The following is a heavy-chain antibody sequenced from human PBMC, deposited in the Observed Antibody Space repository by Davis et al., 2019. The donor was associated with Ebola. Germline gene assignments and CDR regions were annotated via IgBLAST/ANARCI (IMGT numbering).Heavy chain of an antibody. D-gene: IGHD5-24*01. CDR2: IWYDGSNK. J-gene: IGHJ5*02. V-gene: IGHV3-33*01. Sequence: GESLKISCAASGFTFSSYGMHWVRQAPGKGLEWVAVIWYDGSNKYYADSVKGRFTISRDNSKNTLYLQMNSLRAEDTAVYYCARGDGYNYWISWGQGTLVTVSS. CDR1: GFTFSSYG. CDR3: ARGDGYNYWIS.